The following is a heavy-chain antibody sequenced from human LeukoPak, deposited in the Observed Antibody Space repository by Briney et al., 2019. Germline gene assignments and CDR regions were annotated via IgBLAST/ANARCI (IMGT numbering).Heavy chain of an antibody. CDR2: VYYFGDT. Sequence: PSETLSLTCTVYGDSISSSSYYSGWVRQPPGKGLEWIGSVYYFGDTYYSPSLESRVTISIDTSKNQFSLKLSSVTATDTAVYYCARHHNIVIVPTARGFDYWGQGTLVTVSS. D-gene: IGHD2-2*01. J-gene: IGHJ4*02. CDR3: ARHHNIVIVPTARGFDY. V-gene: IGHV4-39*01. CDR1: GDSISSSSYY.